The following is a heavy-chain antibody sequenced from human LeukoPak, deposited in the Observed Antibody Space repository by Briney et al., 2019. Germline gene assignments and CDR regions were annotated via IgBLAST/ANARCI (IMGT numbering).Heavy chain of an antibody. V-gene: IGHV6-1*01. J-gene: IGHJ4*02. CDR1: GDSVSNNIAA. D-gene: IGHD6-19*01. CDR3: ARDLYSSGQGEVDY. Sequence: SQTLSLTCAISGDSVSNNIAAWNWVRQSPSRGLEWLGRTYYRSKWYNNYAVSVKSRITINPDTSKNQFSLHLNFVTPEDTAVYYCARDLYSSGQGEVDYWGQGTLVTVSS. CDR2: TYYRSKWYN.